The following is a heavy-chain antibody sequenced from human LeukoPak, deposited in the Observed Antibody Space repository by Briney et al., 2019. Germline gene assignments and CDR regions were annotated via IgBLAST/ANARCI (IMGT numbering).Heavy chain of an antibody. D-gene: IGHD3-9*01. V-gene: IGHV5-51*01. J-gene: IGHJ5*02. CDR3: ARHQAYYDILTGGNWFDP. Sequence: LGESLKISCKGSGYSFTRYWIGWVRQTPGKGLEWMGLIYPGDSDTRYRPSFQGQVTISADKSISTAYLQWSSLKASDTAMYYCARHQAYYDILTGGNWFDPWGQGTLVTVSS. CDR2: IYPGDSDT. CDR1: GYSFTRYW.